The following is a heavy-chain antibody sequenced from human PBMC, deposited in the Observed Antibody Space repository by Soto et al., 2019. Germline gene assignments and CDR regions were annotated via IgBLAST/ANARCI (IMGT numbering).Heavy chain of an antibody. CDR2: IYHSGST. D-gene: IGHD6-6*01. CDR3: ARSSIESRVFMYPFDS. J-gene: IGHJ4*02. Sequence: SETLSLTCAVSGGSISSGGYSWNWIRQPPGKGLEWIGYIYHSGSTLYNPSLKSRVTISVDKSKNQFSLKLSSVTAADTAVYYCARSSIESRVFMYPFDSWGQGTLVTVSS. V-gene: IGHV4-30-2*01. CDR1: GGSISSGGYS.